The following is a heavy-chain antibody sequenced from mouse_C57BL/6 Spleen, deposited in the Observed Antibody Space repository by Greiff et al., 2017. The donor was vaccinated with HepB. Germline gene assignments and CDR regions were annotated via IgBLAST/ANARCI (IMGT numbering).Heavy chain of an antibody. Sequence: EESGPGLVKPSQSLSLTCSVTGYSITSGYYWNWIRQFPGNKLEWMGYISYDGSNNYNPSLKNRISITRDTSKNQFFLKLNSVTTEDTATYYCARITTVVATGDYWGQGTTLTVSS. V-gene: IGHV3-6*01. CDR1: GYSITSGYY. CDR2: ISYDGSN. J-gene: IGHJ2*01. D-gene: IGHD1-1*01. CDR3: ARITTVVATGDY.